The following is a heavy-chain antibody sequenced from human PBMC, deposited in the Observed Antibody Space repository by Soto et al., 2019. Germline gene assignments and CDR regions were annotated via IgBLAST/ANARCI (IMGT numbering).Heavy chain of an antibody. CDR3: AREYSSSSGRCFDC. D-gene: IGHD6-6*01. J-gene: IGHJ4*02. CDR2: IHYSGRT. Sequence: PSETLSLTCSVSGDSISSYYWSWLRQPPGKGLEWIGYIHYSGRTEYNPSLESRVTISVDTSKNQFSLKLRSVTAADTAVYFCAREYSSSSGRCFDCWGQGTLVTVSS. CDR1: GDSISSYY. V-gene: IGHV4-59*01.